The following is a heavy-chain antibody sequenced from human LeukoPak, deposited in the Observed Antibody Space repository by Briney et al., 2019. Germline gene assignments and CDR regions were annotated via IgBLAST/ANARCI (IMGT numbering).Heavy chain of an antibody. D-gene: IGHD3-10*01. CDR1: GFTFSDYY. CDR3: ASTIGWFRELFTSDY. CDR2: ISSSGSTI. Sequence: GGSLRLSCAASGFTFSDYYMSWIRQAPGKELEWVSYISSSGSTIYYADSVKGRFTISRDNAKNSLYLQMNSLRAEDTAVYYCASTIGWFRELFTSDYWGQGTLVTVSS. V-gene: IGHV3-11*01. J-gene: IGHJ4*02.